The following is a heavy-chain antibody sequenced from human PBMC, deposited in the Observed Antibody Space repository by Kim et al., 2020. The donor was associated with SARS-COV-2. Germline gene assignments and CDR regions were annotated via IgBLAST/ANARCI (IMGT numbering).Heavy chain of an antibody. V-gene: IGHV4-34*01. D-gene: IGHD6-6*01. Sequence: SETLSLTCAVYGGSFSGYYWSWIRQPPGKGLEWIGEINHSGSTNYNPSLKSRVTISVDTSKNQFSLKLSSVTAADTAVYYCARLIAARPLYYYYGMDVWGQGTTVTVSS. CDR2: INHSGST. J-gene: IGHJ6*02. CDR1: GGSFSGYY. CDR3: ARLIAARPLYYYYGMDV.